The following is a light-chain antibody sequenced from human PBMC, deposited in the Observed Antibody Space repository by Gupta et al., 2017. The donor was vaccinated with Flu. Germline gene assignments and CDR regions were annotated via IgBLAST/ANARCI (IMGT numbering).Light chain of an antibody. Sequence: QSALTQPASVSGSPGQTITISCTGTSRDIGDYDRVSWYQQHPGKAPRLIIYEVAYRPSGVSTRFSGSNSGYTSALTISGLHADDQADYYCCSYSRTPASIIAWVFGGGTKVTVL. CDR1: SRDIGDYDR. J-gene: IGLJ3*02. CDR3: CSYSRTPASIIAWV. V-gene: IGLV2-14*01. CDR2: EVA.